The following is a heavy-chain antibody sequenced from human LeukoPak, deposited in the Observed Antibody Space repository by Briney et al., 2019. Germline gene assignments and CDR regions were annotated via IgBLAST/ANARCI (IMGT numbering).Heavy chain of an antibody. V-gene: IGHV1-18*01. CDR1: GYTFTSYG. CDR3: ARTYYYGSGSPPLVYYYGMDV. J-gene: IGHJ6*02. Sequence: ASLKVSCKASGYTFTSYGISWVRQAPGQGLEWMGWISAYNGNTNYAQKLQGRVTMTTDTSTSTAYMELRSLRSDDTAVYYCARTYYYGSGSPPLVYYYGMDVWGQGTTVTVSS. D-gene: IGHD3-10*01. CDR2: ISAYNGNT.